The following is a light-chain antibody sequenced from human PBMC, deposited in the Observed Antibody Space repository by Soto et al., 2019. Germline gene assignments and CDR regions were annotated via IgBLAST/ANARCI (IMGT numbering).Light chain of an antibody. CDR1: QTISSW. V-gene: IGKV1-5*03. CDR3: QRYNSYSEA. CDR2: NSS. J-gene: IGKJ1*01. Sequence: DIQMTQSPSTLSGSVGDRVTITCRASQTISSWLAWYHQKPVKAPKLLIYNSSTLKSGVPSRFSGSGSGTEFTLTIINLQPDDFATYYCQRYNSYSEAFGQGTKVDI.